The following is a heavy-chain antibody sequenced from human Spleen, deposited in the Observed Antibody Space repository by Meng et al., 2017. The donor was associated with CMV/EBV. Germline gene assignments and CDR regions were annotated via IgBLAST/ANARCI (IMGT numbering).Heavy chain of an antibody. CDR2: IYTDGSI. D-gene: IGHD6-19*01. V-gene: IGHV4-39*06. CDR1: GGAISSSSYY. CDR3: ARGYSSGKTDY. Sequence: RLLLQESGPGLVRPSATLSLTFPVSGGAISSSSYYWCWIRQPPGKGLEWIGSIYTDGSINYNPSLKSRVTMSLDTSKNQFFLNLSSVTAADTAVYYCARGYSSGKTDYWGQGTLVTVSS. J-gene: IGHJ4*02.